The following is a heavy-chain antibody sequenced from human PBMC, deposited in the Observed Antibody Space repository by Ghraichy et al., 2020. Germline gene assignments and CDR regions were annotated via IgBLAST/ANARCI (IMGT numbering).Heavy chain of an antibody. Sequence: SETLSLTCTVSGGSISSSSYYWGWIRQPPGKGLEWIGSIYYSGSTYYNPSLKSRVTISVDTSKNQFSLKLSSVTAADTAVYYCASALYIVVVTAIPHYYYGMDVWGQGTTVTVSS. CDR1: GGSISSSSYY. J-gene: IGHJ6*02. D-gene: IGHD2-21*02. CDR2: IYYSGST. V-gene: IGHV4-39*07. CDR3: ASALYIVVVTAIPHYYYGMDV.